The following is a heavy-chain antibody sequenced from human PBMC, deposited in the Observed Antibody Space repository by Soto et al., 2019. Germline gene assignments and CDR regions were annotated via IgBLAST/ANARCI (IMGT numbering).Heavy chain of an antibody. CDR3: AKRRGPQDS. Sequence: EVQLLESGGGLIQRGGSLRLSCAVSGFTTNKHAMSWVRQAPEKGLEWVAGISDSGGDKFYAESVRGRFSISRDGSRNTVYLQMCDLRPDDTAIYYCAKRRGPQDSWGQGTPVTVSS. V-gene: IGHV3-23*01. CDR1: GFTTNKHA. CDR2: ISDSGGDK. J-gene: IGHJ4*02.